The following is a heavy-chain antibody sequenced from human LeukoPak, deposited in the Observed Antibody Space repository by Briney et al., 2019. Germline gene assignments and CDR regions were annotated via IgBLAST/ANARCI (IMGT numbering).Heavy chain of an antibody. D-gene: IGHD3-10*01. CDR1: GFTFSRHW. CDR2: IDGAGGEK. J-gene: IGHJ4*02. V-gene: IGHV3-7*01. Sequence: GGSLRLSCEASGFTFSRHWLTWVRQAPGKGLEWVGNIDGAGGEKHYVDSVKGRFTISRDNAKTSLYLHMNSLRGEDTAVYYCAKDVAYGSGSYYSLDYWGQGTLVTVSS. CDR3: AKDVAYGSGSYYSLDY.